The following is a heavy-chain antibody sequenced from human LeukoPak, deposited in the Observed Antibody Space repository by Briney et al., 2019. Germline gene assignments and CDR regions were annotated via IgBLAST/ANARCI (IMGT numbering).Heavy chain of an antibody. V-gene: IGHV3-23*01. CDR3: AKVHETYYYDSSGYYSPIDY. Sequence: GGSLRLSCAASGFTFSSYAMSWVRQAPGKGLEWVSVISGSGGSTYYADSVKGRFTISRDNSKNTLYLQMNSLRAEDTAVYYCAKVHETYYYDSSGYYSPIDYWGQGTLVTVSS. CDR2: ISGSGGST. CDR1: GFTFSSYA. D-gene: IGHD3-22*01. J-gene: IGHJ4*02.